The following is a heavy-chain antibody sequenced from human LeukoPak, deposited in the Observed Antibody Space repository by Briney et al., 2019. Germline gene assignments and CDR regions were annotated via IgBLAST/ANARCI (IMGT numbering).Heavy chain of an antibody. CDR3: AKFRDSSSRGWFDP. CDR2: ISGSGGST. Sequence: PGGSLRLSCAASGFTFSSYAMSWVRQAPGKGLEWVSAISGSGGSTYYADSVKGRFTISRDNSKNTLDLQMNSPRAEDTAVYYFAKFRDSSSRGWFDPWGQGTPV. J-gene: IGHJ5*02. V-gene: IGHV3-23*01. D-gene: IGHD6-13*01. CDR1: GFTFSSYA.